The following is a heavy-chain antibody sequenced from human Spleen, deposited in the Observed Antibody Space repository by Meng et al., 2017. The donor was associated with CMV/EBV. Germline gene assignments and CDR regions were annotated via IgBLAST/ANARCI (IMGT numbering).Heavy chain of an antibody. CDR1: GFTCGAYY. V-gene: IGHV3-11*04. J-gene: IGHJ6*02. D-gene: IGHD2-15*01. CDR3: ARADCICGSCYSGGYYYYGMDV. CDR2: ISSSSETI. Sequence: GGFLRLSCEVSGFTCGAYYLSRIRRSPGKGLEWIAYISSSSETIYYADSIKGRFTVSRDNDKSLLYLQMNSLRAEDTAVYYCARADCICGSCYSGGYYYYGMDVWGQGTTVTVSS.